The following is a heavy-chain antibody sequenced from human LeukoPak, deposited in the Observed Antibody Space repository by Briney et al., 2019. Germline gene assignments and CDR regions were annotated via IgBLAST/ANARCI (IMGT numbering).Heavy chain of an antibody. CDR3: AITHPYSRNWFDP. CDR2: TYPGDSDT. D-gene: IGHD6-13*01. Sequence: GESLKISCKGSGYSFTSYWIGWVRQMPGKGLEWMGITYPGDSDTRYSPSFQGQVTISADKSTSTAYLQWSSLKASDTAMYYCAITHPYSRNWFDPWGQGTLVTVSS. V-gene: IGHV5-51*01. J-gene: IGHJ5*02. CDR1: GYSFTSYW.